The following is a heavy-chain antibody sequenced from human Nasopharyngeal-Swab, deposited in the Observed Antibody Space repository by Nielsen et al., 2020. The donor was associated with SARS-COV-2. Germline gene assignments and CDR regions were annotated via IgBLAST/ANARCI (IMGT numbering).Heavy chain of an antibody. CDR3: AGGSGYPNPTLDY. V-gene: IGHV3-74*01. D-gene: IGHD5-12*01. CDR2: INSVGSAT. Sequence: GGSLRLSCAASGIIFRSYWMHWVRQAPGKGLVWVSRINSVGSATDYADSVKGRFTISRDNAKNMLYLQMNSLRSDDTVVYYCAGGSGYPNPTLDYWGQGTLVTVSS. CDR1: GIIFRSYW. J-gene: IGHJ4*02.